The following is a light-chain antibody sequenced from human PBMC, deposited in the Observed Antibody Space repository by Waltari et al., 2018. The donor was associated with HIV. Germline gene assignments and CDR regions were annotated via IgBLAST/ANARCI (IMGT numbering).Light chain of an antibody. CDR3: QVWDSSSDLV. CDR2: DDS. J-gene: IGLJ2*01. V-gene: IGLV3-21*02. CDR1: NIGSKS. Sequence: SYVLTQPPSVSVAPGQTARITWGGNNIGSKSVHWYQQKPGQAPVLVVYDDSDRPSGIPERFSGSNSGNTATLTISRVEAGDEADYYCQVWDSSSDLVFGGGTKLTVL.